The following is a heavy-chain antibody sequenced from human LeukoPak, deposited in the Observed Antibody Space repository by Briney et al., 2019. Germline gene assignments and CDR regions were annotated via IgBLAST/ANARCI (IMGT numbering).Heavy chain of an antibody. CDR2: ISTTSTYI. D-gene: IGHD2-15*01. V-gene: IGHV3-21*06. Sequence: EVSFRLSCAASRFTFSNYGMTWVRQAPGQGVEGVSSISTTSTYIYYADSVKGRFTISGDNAKDSLDLQRNSLRAEDTGVYYCARDQRIIGFESDAFDIWGQGTMVTVSS. CDR1: RFTFSNYG. CDR3: ARDQRIIGFESDAFDI. J-gene: IGHJ3*02.